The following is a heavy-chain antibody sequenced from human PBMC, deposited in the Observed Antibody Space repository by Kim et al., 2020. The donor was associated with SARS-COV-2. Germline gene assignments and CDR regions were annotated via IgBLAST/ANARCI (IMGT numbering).Heavy chain of an antibody. CDR3: SIGTTAAY. CDR1: GCTFSSYA. D-gene: IGHD1-1*01. Sequence: ASVKVSCKASGCTFSSYAISWVRQAPGQGLEWMAWISANNRDTNSPQHFQGRLTLTTDTSTSKAYLDLRSLRPDDPALYYCSIGTTAAYWGQGTPVTVSS. J-gene: IGHJ4*02. V-gene: IGHV1-18*01. CDR2: ISANNRDT.